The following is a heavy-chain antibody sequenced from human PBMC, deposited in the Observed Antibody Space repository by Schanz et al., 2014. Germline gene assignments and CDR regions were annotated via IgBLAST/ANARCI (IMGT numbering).Heavy chain of an antibody. CDR1: GFTVSSNH. V-gene: IGHV3-66*01. Sequence: EGQLAESGGGLVQPGGSLRLSCAVSGFTVSSNHMSWVRQAPGKGLEWVSVIYSGIGAYYADSVKDRFTVSRDNSKNTVYLQMNRLRAEDTAVYYCARVHHYDPSGWGYFDYGGQGALVNDSS. CDR2: IYSGIGA. J-gene: IGHJ4*02. D-gene: IGHD3-22*01. CDR3: ARVHHYDPSGWGYFDY.